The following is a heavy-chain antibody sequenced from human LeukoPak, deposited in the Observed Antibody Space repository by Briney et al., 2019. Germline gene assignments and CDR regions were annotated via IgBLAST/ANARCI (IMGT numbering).Heavy chain of an antibody. J-gene: IGHJ6*02. CDR3: ARARGDYDFWSGYYFPDFYYYYGMDV. Sequence: TSETLSLTCTVSGGSISSYYWSWIRQPPGKGLEWIGYIYYSGSTNYNPSLKSRVTISVDTSKNQFSLKLSSVTAADTAVYYCARARGDYDFWSGYYFPDFYYYYGMDVWGQGTTVTVSS. CDR1: GGSISSYY. V-gene: IGHV4-59*01. CDR2: IYYSGST. D-gene: IGHD3-3*01.